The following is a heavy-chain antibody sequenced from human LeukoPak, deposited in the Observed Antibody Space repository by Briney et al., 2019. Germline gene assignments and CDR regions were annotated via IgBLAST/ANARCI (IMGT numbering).Heavy chain of an antibody. V-gene: IGHV3-11*01. CDR3: AKGMDTAMVRDAFDI. CDR1: GFTFSDYY. Sequence: GGSLRLSCAASGFTFSDYYMSWIRQAPGKGLEWVSYISSSGSTIYYADSVKGRFTISRDNAKNSLYLQMNSLRAEDMALYYCAKGMDTAMVRDAFDIWGQGTMVTVSS. CDR2: ISSSGSTI. D-gene: IGHD5-18*01. J-gene: IGHJ3*02.